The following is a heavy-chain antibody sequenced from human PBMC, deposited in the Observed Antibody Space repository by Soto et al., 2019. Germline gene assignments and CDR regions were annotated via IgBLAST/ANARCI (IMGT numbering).Heavy chain of an antibody. D-gene: IGHD5-12*01. CDR3: AREVATIYYYYYCMDV. Sequence: QVQLVESGGGVVQPGRSLRLSCAASGFTFSSYAMHWVRQAPGKGLEWVAVISYDGSNKYYADSVKGRFTISRDNSKNTPYQQMNSLRAEDTAGYYCAREVATIYYYYYCMDVWGQGTTVTVS. J-gene: IGHJ6*02. V-gene: IGHV3-30-3*01. CDR1: GFTFSSYA. CDR2: ISYDGSNK.